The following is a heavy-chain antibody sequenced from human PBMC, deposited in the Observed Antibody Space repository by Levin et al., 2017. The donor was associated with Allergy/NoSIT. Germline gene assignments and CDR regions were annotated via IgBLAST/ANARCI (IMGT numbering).Heavy chain of an antibody. V-gene: IGHV3-21*01. CDR1: GFTFSSYS. D-gene: IGHD4-17*01. CDR2: ISSSSSYI. CDR3: ARDEGGYGDYGLPYYYYYMDV. J-gene: IGHJ6*03. Sequence: GESLKISCAASGFTFSSYSMNWVRQAPGKGLEWVSSISSSSSYIYYADSVKGRFTISRDNAKNSLYLQMNSLRAEDTAVYYCARDEGGYGDYGLPYYYYYMDVWGKGTTVTVSS.